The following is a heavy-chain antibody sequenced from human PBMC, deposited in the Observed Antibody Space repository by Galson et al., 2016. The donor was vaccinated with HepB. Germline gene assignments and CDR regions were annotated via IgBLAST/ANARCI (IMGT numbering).Heavy chain of an antibody. CDR1: GGSISSSF. J-gene: IGHJ4*02. D-gene: IGHD2-21*02. CDR2: VYTTGRT. Sequence: LSLTCTISGGSISSSFWFWIRQPPGKGQEWIGYVYTTGRTNSSPSLKSRVTVSVDTSKNQFSLKLHPVTAADTAVYYCARGVTGTPYFDFWGQGALVTVSS. V-gene: IGHV4-59*01. CDR3: ARGVTGTPYFDF.